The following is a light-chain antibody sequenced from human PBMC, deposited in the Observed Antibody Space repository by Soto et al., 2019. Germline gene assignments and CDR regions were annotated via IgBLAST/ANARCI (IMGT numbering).Light chain of an antibody. CDR2: DAS. V-gene: IGKV3-11*01. Sequence: EIVLTQSPATLSLSPGERATLSCRASQSISSYLGWYQQKPGQAPRLLIYDASNRATGIPGRVSGSGSGTDFTLTIISLEPEDFAVYYCQQRSNWPRLTFGGGTKVEIK. CDR3: QQRSNWPRLT. CDR1: QSISSY. J-gene: IGKJ4*02.